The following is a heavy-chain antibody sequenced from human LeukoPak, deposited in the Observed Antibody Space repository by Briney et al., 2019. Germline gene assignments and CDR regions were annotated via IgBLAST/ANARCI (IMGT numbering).Heavy chain of an antibody. J-gene: IGHJ6*02. Sequence: PSETLSLTCTVSGYSISSGYYWGWIRQPPGKGLEWIGSIYHSGSTYYNPSLKSRVTISVDTSKNQFSLKLSSVTAADTAVYYCARISTMVRGVIIGYYYGMDVWGQGTTVTVSS. CDR3: ARISTMVRGVIIGYYYGMDV. V-gene: IGHV4-38-2*02. CDR2: IYHSGST. D-gene: IGHD3-10*01. CDR1: GYSISSGYY.